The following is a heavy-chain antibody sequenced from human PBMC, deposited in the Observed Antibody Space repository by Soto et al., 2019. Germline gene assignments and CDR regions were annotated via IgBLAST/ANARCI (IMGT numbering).Heavy chain of an antibody. CDR1: GFTFSSYS. V-gene: IGHV3-21*01. D-gene: IGHD3-22*01. J-gene: IGHJ3*02. CDR3: ATFGEYYYDSSGYYLDAFDI. Sequence: GGSLRLSCAASGFTFSSYSMNWVRQAPGKGLEWVSSISSSSSYIYYADSVKGRFTISRDNAKNSLYLQMNSLRAEDTAVYYWATFGEYYYDSSGYYLDAFDIWGQGTMVTVSS. CDR2: ISSSSSYI.